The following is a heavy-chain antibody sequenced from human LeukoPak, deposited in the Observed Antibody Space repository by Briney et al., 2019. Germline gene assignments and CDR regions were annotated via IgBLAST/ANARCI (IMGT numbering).Heavy chain of an antibody. CDR2: IKEGGSEE. J-gene: IGHJ1*01. D-gene: IGHD3-9*01. Sequence: GGGLRLSCVASGFWFGSFWMSWVRPAPGKGLEWVANIKEGGSEEHYLESVKGRFTISRDNAKNIVFLQMNSLREEDSAVYYCGRDRYFQYWGQGTGVIVSS. V-gene: IGHV3-7*01. CDR1: GFWFGSFW. CDR3: GRDRYFQY.